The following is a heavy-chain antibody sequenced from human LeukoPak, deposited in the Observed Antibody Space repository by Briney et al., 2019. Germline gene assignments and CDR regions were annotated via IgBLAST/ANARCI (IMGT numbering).Heavy chain of an antibody. CDR2: IHTSGST. Sequence: PSETLSLTCTVSGGSISSYYWTWIRQPAGKGLEWIGRIHTSGSTNHNPSLKSRVTISVDTSKNQFSLKLSSVTAADTAVYYCARGLAVWGQGTLVTVSS. D-gene: IGHD6-19*01. V-gene: IGHV4-4*07. J-gene: IGHJ4*02. CDR3: ARGLAV. CDR1: GGSISSYY.